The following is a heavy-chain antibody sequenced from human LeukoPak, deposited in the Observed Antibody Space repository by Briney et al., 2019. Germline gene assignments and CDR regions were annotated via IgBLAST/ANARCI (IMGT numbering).Heavy chain of an antibody. CDR1: GGTFSSYA. V-gene: IGHV1-69*04. D-gene: IGHD6-6*01. J-gene: IGHJ6*03. CDR3: ARDASRKQLDYYYYYMDV. Sequence: AASVKVSCKASGGTFSSYAISWVRQAPGQGLEWMGRTIPILGIANYAQKFQGRVTITADKSTSTAYMELSSLRSEDTAVYYCARDASRKQLDYYYYYMDVWGKGTTVTVSS. CDR2: TIPILGIA.